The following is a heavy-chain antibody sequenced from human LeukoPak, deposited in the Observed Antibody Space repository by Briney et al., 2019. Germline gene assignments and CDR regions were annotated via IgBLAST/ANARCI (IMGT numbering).Heavy chain of an antibody. CDR3: ARESHDYGGNHPPGY. CDR1: GYTFTSYG. V-gene: IGHV1-18*01. Sequence: GASVKVSCKASGYTFTSYGISWVRQAPGQGLEWMGWISAYNGNTNYAQKLQGRVTMTTDTSTSTAYMELRSLRSDDTAVYYCARESHDYGGNHPPGYWGQGTLVTVSS. CDR2: ISAYNGNT. D-gene: IGHD4-23*01. J-gene: IGHJ4*02.